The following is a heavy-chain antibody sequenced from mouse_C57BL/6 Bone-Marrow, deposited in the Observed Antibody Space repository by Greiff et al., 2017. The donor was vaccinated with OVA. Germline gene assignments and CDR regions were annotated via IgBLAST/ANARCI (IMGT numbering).Heavy chain of an antibody. CDR1: GFSFNTYA. V-gene: IGHV10-1*01. J-gene: IGHJ3*01. CDR3: VSWFAS. Sequence: EVHLVESGGGLVQPTGSLKLSCAASGFSFNTYAMNWVRQAPGKGLEWVARIRSKSNNYATYYAASVKDRFTIPRDDSESMLYLQIHTLNTECTAMYSCVSWFASWRPGTLVPVSA. CDR2: IRSKSNNYAT.